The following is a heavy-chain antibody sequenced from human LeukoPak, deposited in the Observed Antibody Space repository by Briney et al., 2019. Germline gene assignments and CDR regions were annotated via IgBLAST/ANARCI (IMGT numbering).Heavy chain of an antibody. CDR2: IYYTGGT. CDR3: AKYGNSGWVIDN. CDR1: GGSIGSDY. V-gene: IGHV4-59*08. D-gene: IGHD6-19*01. J-gene: IGHJ4*02. Sequence: SETLSLTCTVSGGSIGSDYWTWIRQPLGKGLEYIGYIYYTGGTNYNPSLKSRVTISVDTSKNQFSLKLSSVTAADTAVYFCAKYGNSGWVIDNWGQGTLVTDSS.